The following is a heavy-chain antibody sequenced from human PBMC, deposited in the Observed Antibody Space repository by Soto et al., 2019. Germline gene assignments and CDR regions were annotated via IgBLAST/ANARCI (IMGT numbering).Heavy chain of an antibody. CDR3: AREICSSTSCYSNWFDP. D-gene: IGHD2-2*01. CDR1: GYTFTSYG. Sequence: ASLKXSCKASGYTFTSYGMHWVRQAPGQRLEWMGWINAGNGNTKYSQKFQGRVTITRDTSASTAYMELSSLRSEDTAVYYCAREICSSTSCYSNWFDPWGQGTLVTVSS. J-gene: IGHJ5*02. CDR2: INAGNGNT. V-gene: IGHV1-3*01.